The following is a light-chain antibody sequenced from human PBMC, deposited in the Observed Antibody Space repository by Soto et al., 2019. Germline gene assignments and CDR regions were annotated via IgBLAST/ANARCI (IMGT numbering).Light chain of an antibody. J-gene: IGKJ5*01. CDR3: QKYNSALT. V-gene: IGKV1-27*01. Sequence: DIQMTQSPSSLSASVGDRITITCRASQDISNYLAWYQQKPGKVPKLLIYSASTLQSGVPSRLSGSGSGTDFTLTISSMKPEDVATYFCQKYNSALTFGRGTRLEIK. CDR2: SAS. CDR1: QDISNY.